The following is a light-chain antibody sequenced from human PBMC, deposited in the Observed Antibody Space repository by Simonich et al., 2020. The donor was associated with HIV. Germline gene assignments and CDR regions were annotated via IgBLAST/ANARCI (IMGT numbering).Light chain of an antibody. CDR1: QSVLYSSNNKNY. V-gene: IGKV4-1*01. Sequence: DIVMTQSPDSLAVSLGERATINCKSSQSVLYSSNNKNYLAWYQQKPGQPPRLLIYWASTRESGVPDRFSGSGSGTDFTLTISSLQAEDVAVYYCHQYNKWPPLTVGGGTKVEIK. CDR2: WAS. J-gene: IGKJ4*01. CDR3: HQYNKWPPLT.